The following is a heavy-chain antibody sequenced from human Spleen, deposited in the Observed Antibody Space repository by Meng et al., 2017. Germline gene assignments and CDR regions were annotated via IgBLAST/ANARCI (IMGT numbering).Heavy chain of an antibody. V-gene: IGHV3-74*01. CDR1: GFNLRSYW. CDR2: LNRDETTI. Sequence: EVQWVESGGGLVQPGGSLRLSCVASGFNLRSYWMHWVRQTPGKGLVWVSRLNRDETTISHAGSVMGRFTISRDVATNTLFLQMNNLSAEDTALYYCVRDFGGESDLWGQGTLVTVSS. J-gene: IGHJ5*02. D-gene: IGHD3-10*01. CDR3: VRDFGGESDL.